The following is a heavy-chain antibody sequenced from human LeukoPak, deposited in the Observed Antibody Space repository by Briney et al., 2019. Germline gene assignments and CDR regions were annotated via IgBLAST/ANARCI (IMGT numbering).Heavy chain of an antibody. Sequence: GGSLRLSCAASGFTFGSYGMHWVRQAPGKGLEWVAFIRYDGSNKYYADSVKGRFTISRDNSKNTLYLQMNSLRAEDTAVYYCARVSLFSGSHPFDYWGQGTLVTVSS. CDR3: ARVSLFSGSHPFDY. CDR2: IRYDGSNK. V-gene: IGHV3-30*02. D-gene: IGHD1-26*01. CDR1: GFTFGSYG. J-gene: IGHJ4*02.